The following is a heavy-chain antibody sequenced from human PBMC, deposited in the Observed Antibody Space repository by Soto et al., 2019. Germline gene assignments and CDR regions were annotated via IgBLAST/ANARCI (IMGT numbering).Heavy chain of an antibody. D-gene: IGHD3-9*01. Sequence: QITLKESGPTLVKPTQTLTLTCTFSGFSLSTSGVGVGWIRQPPGKALEWLALIYWNDDKRYSSSLKSRLTITKDTSKNQVVLTMTNMDPVDTATYYCAHKVRGYDILTGYYRKWGQGTLVTVSS. CDR2: IYWNDDK. CDR1: GFSLSTSGVG. CDR3: AHKVRGYDILTGYYRK. J-gene: IGHJ4*02. V-gene: IGHV2-5*01.